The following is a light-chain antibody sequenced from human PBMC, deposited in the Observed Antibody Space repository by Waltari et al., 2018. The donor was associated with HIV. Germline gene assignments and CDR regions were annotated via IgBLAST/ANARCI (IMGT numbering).Light chain of an antibody. J-gene: IGLJ2*01. V-gene: IGLV3-10*01. CDR2: EDY. CDR3: YSTDPK. Sequence: SYELTQPPSVSVSAGQTARITCAGDALPKKYVYWYQQKSGQAPVLVLFEDYKRPSVIPARFSGSSSATVATWNISGAQVDDEADYYCYSTDPKFGGRTKLTV. CDR1: ALPKKY.